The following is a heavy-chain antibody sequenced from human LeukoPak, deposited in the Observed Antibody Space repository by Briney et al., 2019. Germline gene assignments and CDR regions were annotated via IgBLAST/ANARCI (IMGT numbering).Heavy chain of an antibody. CDR2: IIPIFGTA. J-gene: IGHJ4*02. CDR1: GGTFSSYA. V-gene: IGHV1-69*01. D-gene: IGHD5-18*01. Sequence: SVKVPCKASGGTFSSYAISWVRQAPGQGLEWMGGIIPIFGTANYAQKFQGRVTITADEPTSTAYMELSSLRSEDTAVYYCARGSVTAMVRSPFDYWDQGTLVTVSS. CDR3: ARGSVTAMVRSPFDY.